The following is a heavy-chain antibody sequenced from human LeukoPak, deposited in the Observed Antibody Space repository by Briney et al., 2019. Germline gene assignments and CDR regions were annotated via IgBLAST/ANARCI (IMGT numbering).Heavy chain of an antibody. CDR3: ARGPYYYDSSGWYFDL. J-gene: IGHJ2*01. D-gene: IGHD3-22*01. V-gene: IGHV4-4*02. CDR1: GGSISSSNW. Sequence: SETLSLTCSVSGGSISSSNWWSWVRQPPGKGLEWIGEIYRSGSTNYNPSLKSRVTISVDKSKNQFSLKLSSVTAADTAVYYCARGPYYYDSSGWYFDLWGRGTLVTVSS. CDR2: IYRSGST.